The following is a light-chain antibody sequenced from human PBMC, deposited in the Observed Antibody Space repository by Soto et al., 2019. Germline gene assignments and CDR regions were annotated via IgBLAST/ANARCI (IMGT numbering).Light chain of an antibody. Sequence: DIVMTQSPDSLAVSLGERATINCKSSQSVLYSSNNKNYLAWYQQKPGQPPKLLIYWASTRESGVPDRFSGSGSGTAFTLTISSLQAEDVAVYYCQQYYDAPQNFGQGTKVEIK. CDR2: WAS. CDR3: QQYYDAPQN. J-gene: IGKJ1*01. V-gene: IGKV4-1*01. CDR1: QSVLYSSNNKNY.